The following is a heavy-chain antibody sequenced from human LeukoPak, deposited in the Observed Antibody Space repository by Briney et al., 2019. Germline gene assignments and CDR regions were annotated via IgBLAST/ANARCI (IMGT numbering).Heavy chain of an antibody. Sequence: TASETLSLTCTVSGGSISSGSYFWSWIRQPAGKGLEWIGRIYTSGSTNYNPSLKSRVTISMDTSKNQFSLKLSSVTAADTAVYYCARGALVRGVITKEIYFDYWGQGTLVTVSS. CDR1: GGSISSGSYF. CDR3: ARGALVRGVITKEIYFDY. CDR2: IYTSGST. V-gene: IGHV4-61*02. J-gene: IGHJ4*02. D-gene: IGHD3-10*01.